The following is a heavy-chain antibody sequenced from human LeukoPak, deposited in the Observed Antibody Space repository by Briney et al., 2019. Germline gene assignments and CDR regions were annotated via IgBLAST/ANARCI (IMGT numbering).Heavy chain of an antibody. CDR3: ARVGRRRDAEGYFDY. V-gene: IGHV4-59*01. CDR2: IYYSGST. CDR1: GGSISSYY. D-gene: IGHD5-24*01. J-gene: IGHJ4*02. Sequence: SETLSLTCTVSGGSISSYYWSWIRQPPGKGLEWIGYIYYSGSTNYNPSLKSRVTISVATSKNQFSLKLSSVTAADTAVYYCARVGRRRDAEGYFDYWGQGTLVTVSS.